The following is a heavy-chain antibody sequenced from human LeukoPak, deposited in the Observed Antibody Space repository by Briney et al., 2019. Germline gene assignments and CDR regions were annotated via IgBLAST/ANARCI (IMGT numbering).Heavy chain of an antibody. V-gene: IGHV4-59*01. CDR3: ARGRVEYYYYYMDV. D-gene: IGHD5-24*01. CDR2: IYYSGST. Sequence: SETLSLTCTVSGGSISSYYWSWIRQPPGKGLEWIGYIYYSGSTNYNPSLKSRVTISVDTSKNQFSLKLSSVTAADTAVYYCARGRVEYYYYYMDVWGKGTTVTISS. J-gene: IGHJ6*03. CDR1: GGSISSYY.